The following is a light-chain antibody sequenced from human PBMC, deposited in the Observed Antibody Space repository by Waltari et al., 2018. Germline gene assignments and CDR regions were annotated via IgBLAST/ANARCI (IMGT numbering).Light chain of an antibody. CDR3: MQALQTPRT. V-gene: IGKV2-28*01. CDR1: QSPLHSDGNNY. J-gene: IGKJ1*01. Sequence: VMTQSPLSLPVTPGETASIYCRSSQSPLHSDGNNYLDWYLQKPGQSPQLLIYLGSNRASGVPDRFSGSGSGTDFTLEISRVEAEDVGVYYCMQALQTPRTFGQGTMVEIK. CDR2: LGS.